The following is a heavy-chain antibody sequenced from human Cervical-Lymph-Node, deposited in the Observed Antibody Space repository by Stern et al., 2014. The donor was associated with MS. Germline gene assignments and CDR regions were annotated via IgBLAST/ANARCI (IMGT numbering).Heavy chain of an antibody. D-gene: IGHD3-10*01. J-gene: IGHJ5*02. CDR2: LIPFVAIS. Sequence: QVQLVQSGAEVKKPGSSVKVSCKSSGGISWVRQAPGQGLEWSGWLIPFVAISNDAQKFQGRVTITADTSTNPTSLHLSRLTSADTAVYYCARGSGDNWFHPWGQGTLVTVSS. V-gene: IGHV1-69*09. CDR1: GG. CDR3: ARGSGDNWFHP.